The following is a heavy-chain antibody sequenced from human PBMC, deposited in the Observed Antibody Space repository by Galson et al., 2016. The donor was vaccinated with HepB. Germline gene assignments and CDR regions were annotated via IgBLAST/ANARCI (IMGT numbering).Heavy chain of an antibody. V-gene: IGHV3-30*18. D-gene: IGHD3-16*02. CDR1: GFTFSTYG. CDR2: ISYDGSNK. Sequence: SLRLSCAAPGFTFSTYGMHWVRQAPGKGLEWVAVISYDGSNKHYADSVKGRFTISRDNSKNTLYLQMNSLRVEDTAVYYCAKGGFGGVIVGDFDYWGQGTLVIVSS. J-gene: IGHJ4*02. CDR3: AKGGFGGVIVGDFDY.